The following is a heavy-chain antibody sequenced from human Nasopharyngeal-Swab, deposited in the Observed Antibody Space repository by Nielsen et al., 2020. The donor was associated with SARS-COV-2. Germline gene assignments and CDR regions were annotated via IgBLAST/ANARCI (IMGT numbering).Heavy chain of an antibody. CDR3: ATDITAAGDH. CDR1: GFTFSDYY. D-gene: IGHD6-25*01. V-gene: IGHV3-11*04. Sequence: GESLKISCAASGFTFSDYYMSWIRQAPGKGLEWVSYISSSGSTIYYADSVKGRFTISRDNAKNTLYLQINSLRVEDTALYFCATDITAAGDHWGQGTLVTVSS. CDR2: ISSSGSTI. J-gene: IGHJ4*02.